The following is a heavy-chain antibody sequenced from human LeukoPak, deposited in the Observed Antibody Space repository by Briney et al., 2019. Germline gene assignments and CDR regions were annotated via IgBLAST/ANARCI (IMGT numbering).Heavy chain of an antibody. Sequence: SETLSLTCTVSGGSLSSYYWSWIRQPPGKGLEWIGYIYYSGSTNYNPSLKRRVTISVDTSKNQFSLKLSSVTAADTAVYYCARATYYDFWSGYYFDYWGQGTLVTVSS. CDR3: ARATYYDFWSGYYFDY. D-gene: IGHD3-3*01. CDR1: GGSLSSYY. J-gene: IGHJ4*02. V-gene: IGHV4-59*01. CDR2: IYYSGST.